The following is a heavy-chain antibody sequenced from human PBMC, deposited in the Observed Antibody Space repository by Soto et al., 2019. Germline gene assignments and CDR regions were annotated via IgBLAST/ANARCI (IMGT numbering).Heavy chain of an antibody. D-gene: IGHD2-15*01. V-gene: IGHV3-23*01. J-gene: IGHJ4*02. CDR3: AKVDGYCSGGSCYGAVDY. CDR1: GFTFSSYA. Sequence: EVQLLESGGGLVQPGGSLRLSCAASGFTFSSYAMSWFRQPPGKGLEGVSAISGSGGSTYYADSVKGRFTISRDNSKNTLYLQMNSLRAEDTAVYYCAKVDGYCSGGSCYGAVDYWGQGTLVTVSS. CDR2: ISGSGGST.